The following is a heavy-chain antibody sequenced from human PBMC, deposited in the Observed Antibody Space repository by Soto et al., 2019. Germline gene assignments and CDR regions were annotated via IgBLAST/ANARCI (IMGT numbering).Heavy chain of an antibody. D-gene: IGHD2-2*01. J-gene: IGHJ4*02. CDR1: GGSISSSNW. CDR2: IYHSGST. V-gene: IGHV4-4*02. Sequence: QVQLQESGPGLVKPSGTLSLTCAVSGGSISSSNWWSWVRQPPGKGLEWIGEIYHSGSTNYNPSLKSRVTISVDKSKNQSSLKLSSVTAADTAVYYCASLRYCSSTSCYPNYWGQGTLVTVSS. CDR3: ASLRYCSSTSCYPNY.